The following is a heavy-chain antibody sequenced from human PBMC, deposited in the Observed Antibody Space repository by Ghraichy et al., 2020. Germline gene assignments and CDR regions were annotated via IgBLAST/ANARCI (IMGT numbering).Heavy chain of an antibody. J-gene: IGHJ4*02. CDR2: MYNSGST. D-gene: IGHD6-13*01. CDR1: GGSISRYY. Sequence: SETLSLTCTVSGGSISRYYWSWIRQPPGNGLEWIGYMYNSGSTNYSPSFKSRVTISVDTSKNQFSLRLRSVTAADTAVYYCARHFTGYRSSWYPFWGQGTLVTVSS. CDR3: ARHFTGYRSSWYPF. V-gene: IGHV4-59*08.